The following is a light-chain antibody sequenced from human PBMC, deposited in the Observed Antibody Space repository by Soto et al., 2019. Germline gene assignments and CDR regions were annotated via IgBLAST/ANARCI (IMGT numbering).Light chain of an antibody. V-gene: IGKV3-11*01. J-gene: IGKJ1*01. CDR3: QQRDYWQVT. Sequence: EIVMTQSPVTLSVSPGERATLSCRASQSVSSNLAWYQQKPGQAPRLLIYGASTRATGFPARFSGSGSGTDFTLTISSLEPEDFAVYYCQQRDYWQVTFGQGTKGDIK. CDR2: GAS. CDR1: QSVSSN.